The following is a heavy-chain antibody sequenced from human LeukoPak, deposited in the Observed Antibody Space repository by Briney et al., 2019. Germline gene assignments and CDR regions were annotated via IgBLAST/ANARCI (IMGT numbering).Heavy chain of an antibody. CDR2: MKPNNGKT. CDR3: VRWADTPFDY. V-gene: IGHV1-8*01. D-gene: IGHD5-18*01. Sequence: ASVKVSCKASGYSFTSHDINWVRQATGQGLEWMGWMKPNNGKTGYAQEFQGRVTMTSDTSISTAYMELSSLKSEDTAVYYCVRWADTPFDYWGQGTLVTVSS. CDR1: GYSFTSHD. J-gene: IGHJ4*02.